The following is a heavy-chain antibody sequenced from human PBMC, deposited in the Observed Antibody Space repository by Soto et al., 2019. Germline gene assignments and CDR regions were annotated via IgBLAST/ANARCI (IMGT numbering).Heavy chain of an antibody. CDR3: ARLGFWEEPYYYYGMDV. CDR2: ISAYNGNT. J-gene: IGHJ6*02. D-gene: IGHD3-16*01. V-gene: IGHV1-18*04. Sequence: GASVKVSCKASGYTFTSYGISWVRQAPGQGLEWMGWISAYNGNTNYAQKLQGRVTMTTDTSTSTAYMELRSLRSDDTAVYYCARLGFWEEPYYYYGMDVWGQGTTVTVSS. CDR1: GYTFTSYG.